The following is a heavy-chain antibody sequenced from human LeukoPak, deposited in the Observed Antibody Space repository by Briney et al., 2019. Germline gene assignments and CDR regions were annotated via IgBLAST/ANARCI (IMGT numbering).Heavy chain of an antibody. CDR1: GFTFSSYG. Sequence: GRSLRLSCAASGFTFSSYGMHWVRQAPGKGLEWVAVIWYDGSNKYYADSVKGRFTISRDNSKNTLYLQMNSLRAEDTAVYYCARDRRGGNSHFDYWGQGTLVTVSS. CDR2: IWYDGSNK. V-gene: IGHV3-33*01. J-gene: IGHJ4*02. CDR3: ARDRRGGNSHFDY. D-gene: IGHD5-18*01.